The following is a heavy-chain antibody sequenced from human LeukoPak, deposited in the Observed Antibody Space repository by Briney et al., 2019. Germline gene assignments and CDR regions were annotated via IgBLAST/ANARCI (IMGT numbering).Heavy chain of an antibody. CDR2: FDPEDGET. V-gene: IGHV1-24*01. CDR1: GYTLTELS. D-gene: IGHD1-26*01. J-gene: IGHJ4*02. Sequence: GASVTVSCKVSGYTLTELSMHWVRQAPGKGLEWMGGFDPEDGETIYAQKFQGRVTMTEDTSTDTAYMELSSLRPEDTAVYYCATDGGSKYSGSFHYFDYWGQGTLVTVSS. CDR3: ATDGGSKYSGSFHYFDY.